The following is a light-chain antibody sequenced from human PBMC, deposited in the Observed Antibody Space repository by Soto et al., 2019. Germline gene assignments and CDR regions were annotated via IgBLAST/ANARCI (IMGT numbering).Light chain of an antibody. J-gene: IGKJ2*01. CDR1: QSVSSY. Sequence: EIVLTQSPATLSLSPGERATLSCRASQSVSSYLAWYQQKPGQAPRLLIYDASNRATGIPARFSGSGSGTDFTLTIISLEPEDFAVYYCQQLSNLFTFGQGTKREIK. CDR2: DAS. CDR3: QQLSNLFT. V-gene: IGKV3-11*01.